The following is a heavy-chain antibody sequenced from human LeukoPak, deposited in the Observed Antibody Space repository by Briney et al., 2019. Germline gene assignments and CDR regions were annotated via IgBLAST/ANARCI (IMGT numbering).Heavy chain of an antibody. CDR1: GGSISSYY. CDR2: IYYSGST. Sequence: SETLSLTCTVSGGSISSYYWSWIRQPPGKGLEWIGYIYYSGSTNYNPSLKSRVTISVDTSKNQFSLKLSSVTAADTAVYYCARSRGYSGYGQVDYWGQGTLVTVSS. D-gene: IGHD5-12*01. V-gene: IGHV4-59*12. J-gene: IGHJ4*02. CDR3: ARSRGYSGYGQVDY.